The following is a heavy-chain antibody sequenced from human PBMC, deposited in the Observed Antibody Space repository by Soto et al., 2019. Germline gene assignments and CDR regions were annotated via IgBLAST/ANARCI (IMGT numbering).Heavy chain of an antibody. CDR3: ARLYWGYYASSGYLDQ. V-gene: IGHV4-30-4*01. J-gene: IGHJ4*01. CDR2: IYFTGTT. Sequence: SETLSLTCTVSNGSISNGDYYWIWVRQSPGKGLESIGYIYFTGTTYYNPSLQSRLSISVDRSKNQMSLRLTSVTAADTAVYYCARLYWGYYASSGYLDQWGHGTLVTVSS. D-gene: IGHD3-22*01. CDR1: NGSISNGDYY.